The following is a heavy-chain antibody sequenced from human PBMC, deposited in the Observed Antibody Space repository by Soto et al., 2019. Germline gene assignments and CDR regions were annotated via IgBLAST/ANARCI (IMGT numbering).Heavy chain of an antibody. D-gene: IGHD6-19*01. CDR1: GFTFSSYW. CDR2: INSDGSST. J-gene: IGHJ4*02. Sequence: EVQMVESGGGLVQPGGSLRLSCAASGFTFSSYWMHWVRQAPGKGLVWVSGINSDGSSTSYADSVKGRITISRDNATNTLYLQMISLRAEDTAVYYCAVAVAGPTAIGYWGQGTLVTVSS. CDR3: AVAVAGPTAIGY. V-gene: IGHV3-74*01.